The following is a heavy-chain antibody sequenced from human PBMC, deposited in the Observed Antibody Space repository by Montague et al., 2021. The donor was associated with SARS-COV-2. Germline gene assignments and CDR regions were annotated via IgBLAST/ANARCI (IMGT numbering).Heavy chain of an antibody. CDR3: AREYRIELWQTNWYFGL. J-gene: IGHJ2*01. CDR2: IYHSGNT. D-gene: IGHD5-18*01. CDR1: GGSFGVHY. Sequence: SETLSLTCAAYGGSFGVHYWSWIRQPPGKGLEWIGYIYHSGNTKYNPSLKSRVSISVDTSKNQFSLRLSSVTAADTAVYYCAREYRIELWQTNWYFGLWGRGTLVTVSS. V-gene: IGHV4-59*11.